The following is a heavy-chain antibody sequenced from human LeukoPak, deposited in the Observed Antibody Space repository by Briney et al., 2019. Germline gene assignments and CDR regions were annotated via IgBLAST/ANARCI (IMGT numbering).Heavy chain of an antibody. CDR2: ISYDGSND. Sequence: PGGSLRLSCAASGFTFSGYAMHWVRQAPGKGLEWVAVISYDGSNDYYADSVKGRFTISRDNSKNTLYLQMNSLRAEDTAVHYCATNGPGIAVAGYVDYWGQGTLVTVSS. CDR1: GFTFSGYA. CDR3: ATNGPGIAVAGYVDY. J-gene: IGHJ4*02. D-gene: IGHD6-19*01. V-gene: IGHV3-30-3*01.